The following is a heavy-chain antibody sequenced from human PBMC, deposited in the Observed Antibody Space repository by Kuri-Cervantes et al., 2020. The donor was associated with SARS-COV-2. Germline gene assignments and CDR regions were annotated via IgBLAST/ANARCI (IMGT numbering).Heavy chain of an antibody. Sequence: LSLTCTASGFTFGDYAMSWVRQAPGKGLEWVGFIRSKAYGGTTEYAASVKGRFTISRDDSKSIAYLQMNSLRTEDTAVYYCTLHYCGGDCYSPIDCWGQGTLVTVSS. J-gene: IGHJ4*02. CDR2: IRSKAYGGTT. V-gene: IGHV3-49*04. CDR3: TLHYCGGDCYSPIDC. CDR1: GFTFGDYA. D-gene: IGHD2-21*02.